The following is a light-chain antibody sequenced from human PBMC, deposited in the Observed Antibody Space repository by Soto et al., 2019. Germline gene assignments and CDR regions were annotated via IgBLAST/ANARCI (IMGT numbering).Light chain of an antibody. V-gene: IGKV3-20*01. CDR3: QLYGIPPH. J-gene: IGKJ5*01. Sequence: AQSQGSLSVTTVERATLSSRASQTVSSNLAWYQHKPGQAPRLLIYASSNRATGIPDRFSGSASGTDFTLTINRLEPEDFAVYYCQLYGIPPHFGQGTRLEIK. CDR1: QTVSSN. CDR2: ASS.